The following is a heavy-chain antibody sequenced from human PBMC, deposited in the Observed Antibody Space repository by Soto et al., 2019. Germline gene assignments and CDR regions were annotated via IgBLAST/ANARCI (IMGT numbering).Heavy chain of an antibody. J-gene: IGHJ4*02. Sequence: WSLRLSCAASGFTFSSYGMHWVRQAPGKGLEWVAVISYDGSNKYYADSVKGRFTISRDNSKNTLYLQMNSLRAEDTAVYYCAKGPGIAVIGYWGQGTLVTVSS. V-gene: IGHV3-30*18. CDR3: AKGPGIAVIGY. D-gene: IGHD6-19*01. CDR2: ISYDGSNK. CDR1: GFTFSSYG.